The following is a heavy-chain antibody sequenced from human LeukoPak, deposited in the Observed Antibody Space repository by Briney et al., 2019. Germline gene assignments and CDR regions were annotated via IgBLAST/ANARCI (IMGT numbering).Heavy chain of an antibody. CDR1: GFTSNAFT. D-gene: IGHD3-9*01. Sequence: PGGSLRLSCAASGFTSNAFTMHWVRQAPGKGLEWNSSFTTTSIYMYYADSVKGRFTISRDNAKNSLYLQMNSLRAEDTAVYYCARSILTGYIGEGFDKWGQGTLVTVSS. CDR2: FTTTSIYM. CDR3: ARSILTGYIGEGFDK. J-gene: IGHJ4*02. V-gene: IGHV3-21*01.